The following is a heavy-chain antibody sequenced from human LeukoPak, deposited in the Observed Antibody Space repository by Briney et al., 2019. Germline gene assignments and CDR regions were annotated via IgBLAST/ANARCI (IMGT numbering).Heavy chain of an antibody. CDR1: GFTFDDYA. V-gene: IGHV3-9*01. J-gene: IGHJ4*02. CDR3: AKDDSSSSLDY. D-gene: IGHD6-6*01. Sequence: PGRSLRLSCAASGFTFDDYAMHWVRQAPGKGLEWVSGISWNSGSMGYADSVKGRFTISRDNAKNSLYLQMNSLRAEDTALYYCAKDDSSSSLDYWGQGTLVTVSS. CDR2: ISWNSGSM.